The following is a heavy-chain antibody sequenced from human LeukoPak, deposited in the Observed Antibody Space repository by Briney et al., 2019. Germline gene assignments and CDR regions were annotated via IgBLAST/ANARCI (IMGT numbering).Heavy chain of an antibody. V-gene: IGHV1-2*02. J-gene: IGHJ3*02. CDR2: INPNSGGT. CDR3: ARAAGEANAFDI. CDR1: GYTFTGYY. Sequence: ASVKVSCKASGYTFTGYYMHWVRQAPGQGLEWMGWINPNSGGTNYAQKFQGRVTMTRDTSISTAYMELSKLRSDDTAVYYCARAAGEANAFDIWGQGTMVTVSS.